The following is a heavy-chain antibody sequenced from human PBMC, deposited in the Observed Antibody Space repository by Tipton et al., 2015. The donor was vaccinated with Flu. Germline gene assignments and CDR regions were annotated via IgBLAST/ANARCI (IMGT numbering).Heavy chain of an antibody. CDR2: RSHSGST. CDR1: GGSIRSWNYY. CDR3: ARVHGDYEIGY. J-gene: IGHJ4*02. Sequence: TLSLTCTVSGGSIRSWNYYWGWIRQPPEKGLEWIGSRSHSGSTYYNSSLKSRVTISLDTSKIQFSLRLSSVTAADTAVYYCARVHGDYEIGYWGQGTLVTVSS. D-gene: IGHD4-17*01. V-gene: IGHV4-39*07.